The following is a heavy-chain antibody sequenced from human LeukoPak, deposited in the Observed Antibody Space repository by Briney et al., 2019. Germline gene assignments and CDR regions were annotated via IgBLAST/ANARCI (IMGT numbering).Heavy chain of an antibody. D-gene: IGHD3-9*01. Sequence: PGGSLRLSCAASGFTFSSYAMSWVRQAPGKGLEWVSAISGSGGSTYYADSVKGRFTVSRDNSKNTLYLQMNSLRAEDTAVYYCAKEAGYFDWLLSAFDYWGQGTLVTASS. J-gene: IGHJ4*02. CDR2: ISGSGGST. CDR1: GFTFSSYA. V-gene: IGHV3-23*01. CDR3: AKEAGYFDWLLSAFDY.